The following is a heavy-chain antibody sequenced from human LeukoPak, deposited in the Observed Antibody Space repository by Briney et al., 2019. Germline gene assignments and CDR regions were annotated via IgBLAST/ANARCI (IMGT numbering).Heavy chain of an antibody. CDR3: ARGRRGRRSGEYAFDI. V-gene: IGHV1-2*02. CDR2: INPNSGGT. J-gene: IGHJ3*02. Sequence: ASVKVSCKASGYTFTGYYIHWVREAPGQGLEWMGWINPNSGGTNYAQKFQGRVTMTRDTSISTAYMELSRLRSDDTAVYYCARGRRGRRSGEYAFDIWGQGTMVTVSS. D-gene: IGHD3-10*01. CDR1: GYTFTGYY.